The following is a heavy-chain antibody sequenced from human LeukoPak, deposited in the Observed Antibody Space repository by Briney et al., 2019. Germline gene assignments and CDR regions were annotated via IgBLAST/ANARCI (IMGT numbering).Heavy chain of an antibody. CDR1: GGSFSGYY. J-gene: IGHJ4*02. CDR3: ARGEVRIRYFDWLSTTIYYFDY. Sequence: SETLSLTCAVYGGSFSGYYWSWIRQPPGKGLEWIGEINHSVSTNYNPSLKSRVTISVDTSKNQFSLKLSSVTAADTAVYYCARGEVRIRYFDWLSTTIYYFDYWGQGTLVTVSS. CDR2: INHSVST. V-gene: IGHV4-34*01. D-gene: IGHD3-9*01.